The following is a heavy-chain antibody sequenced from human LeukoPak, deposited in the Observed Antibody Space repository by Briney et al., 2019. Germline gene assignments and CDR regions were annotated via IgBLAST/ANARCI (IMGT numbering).Heavy chain of an antibody. V-gene: IGHV4-39*01. CDR3: ARLSVAMDTDWYFDL. Sequence: SETLSLTCTVSGGSISSSSYYWGWIRQPPGKGLEWIGSIYYSGSTYYNPSLKSRVTISVDTSKNQFSLKLSSVTAADTAVYYCARLSVAMDTDWYFDLWGRGTLVTVSS. D-gene: IGHD5-18*01. CDR1: GGSISSSSYY. J-gene: IGHJ2*01. CDR2: IYYSGST.